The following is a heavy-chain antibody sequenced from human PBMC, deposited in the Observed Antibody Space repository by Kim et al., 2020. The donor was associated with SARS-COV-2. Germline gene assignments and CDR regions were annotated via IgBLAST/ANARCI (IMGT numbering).Heavy chain of an antibody. Sequence: YNAGSVEGRFTISRDNAKNTLYLHMNSRRGEDTAIYCCAKDLIRWSFYYWGQGTLVTVSS. D-gene: IGHD2-15*01. V-gene: IGHV3-23*01. J-gene: IGHJ4*02. CDR3: AKDLIRWSFYY.